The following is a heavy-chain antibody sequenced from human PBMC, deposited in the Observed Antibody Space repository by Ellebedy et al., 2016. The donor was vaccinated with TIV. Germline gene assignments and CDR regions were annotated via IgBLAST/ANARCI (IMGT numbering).Heavy chain of an antibody. CDR1: GFTFSRNW. J-gene: IGHJ6*02. CDR2: IRQDGSEK. Sequence: GGSLRPSCAASGFTFSRNWMNWVRQAPGKGLEWVANIRQDGSEKDYVDSVKGRFTISRDNAKNSLYLQMNSLRAEDTAVYYCAREHCSGSSCLYYYYGMDVWGQGTTVTVAS. D-gene: IGHD2-15*01. V-gene: IGHV3-7*03. CDR3: AREHCSGSSCLYYYYGMDV.